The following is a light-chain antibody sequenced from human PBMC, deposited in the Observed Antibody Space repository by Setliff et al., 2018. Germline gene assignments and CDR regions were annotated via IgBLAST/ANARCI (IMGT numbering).Light chain of an antibody. Sequence: ALTQPASVSGSPGQSITISCSGTSSDVGSYDFVSWYQQHPAEAPKLIIYDVTNRPSGVSNRFSGSKAGNTAPLTISGLQPEDEADYYCSSYTSSTTYVFGSGTKVTVL. CDR1: SSDVGSYDF. CDR3: SSYTSSTTYV. V-gene: IGLV2-14*03. J-gene: IGLJ1*01. CDR2: DVT.